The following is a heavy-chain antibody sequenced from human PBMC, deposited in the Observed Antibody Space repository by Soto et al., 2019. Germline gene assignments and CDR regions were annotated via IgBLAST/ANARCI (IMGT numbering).Heavy chain of an antibody. V-gene: IGHV1-18*01. J-gene: IGHJ6*02. CDR1: GYTFTTYG. CDR2: INTYNGNT. D-gene: IGHD2-21*02. CDR3: ARDGLRKTATSYNYYYGMDV. Sequence: QVQLVQSGAEVKKPGASVKVSCKTSGYTFTTYGVSWVRQAPGQGLEWMGWINTYNGNTNYAQKRQGRVTMTTDTSTSTAYMELRSLRSDDTAVYYCARDGLRKTATSYNYYYGMDVWGQGTTVTVSS.